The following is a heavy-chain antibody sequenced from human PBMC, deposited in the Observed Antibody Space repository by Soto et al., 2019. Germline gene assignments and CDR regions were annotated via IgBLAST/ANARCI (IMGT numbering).Heavy chain of an antibody. V-gene: IGHV4-4*07. CDR3: ARVRTVGMSGSPGDS. Sequence: PSETLSLTCTVSGGSINTFYWSWVRQPAGRGLEWIGRIFSSGSTSFNPSLESRVAMSVDTSKNHFSLRLSSVTAADTAVYYCARVRTVGMSGSPGDSWGQGTLVTVSS. CDR1: GGSINTFY. J-gene: IGHJ4*02. CDR2: IFSSGST. D-gene: IGHD3-10*01.